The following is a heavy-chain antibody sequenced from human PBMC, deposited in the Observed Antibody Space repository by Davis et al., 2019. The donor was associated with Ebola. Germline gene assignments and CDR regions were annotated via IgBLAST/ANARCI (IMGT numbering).Heavy chain of an antibody. J-gene: IGHJ6*02. V-gene: IGHV3-33*01. Sequence: SLKISCAASGFTFSSYGMHWVRQAPGKGLEWVAVIWYDGSNKYYADSVKGRFTISRDNAKNSLYLQMNSLRDEDTAVYYCARDASPYYYYYGMDVWGQGTTVTVSS. CDR1: GFTFSSYG. CDR2: IWYDGSNK. CDR3: ARDASPYYYYYGMDV.